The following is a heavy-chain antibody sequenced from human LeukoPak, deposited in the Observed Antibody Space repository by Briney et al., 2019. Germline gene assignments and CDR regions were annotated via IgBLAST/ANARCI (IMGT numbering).Heavy chain of an antibody. Sequence: SWIRQHPGKGLEWIGYIYYSGSTYYNPSLKSRVTISVDTSKNQFSLKLSSVTAADTAVYYCARDSTYDFWSGYRNWGQGTLATVSS. D-gene: IGHD3-3*01. J-gene: IGHJ4*02. V-gene: IGHV4-31*02. CDR3: ARDSTYDFWSGYRN. CDR2: IYYSGST.